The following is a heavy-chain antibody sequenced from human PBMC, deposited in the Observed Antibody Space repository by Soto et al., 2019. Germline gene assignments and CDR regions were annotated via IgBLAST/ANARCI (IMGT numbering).Heavy chain of an antibody. Sequence: PSETLSLTCTVSGGYIKSDYYWTWVRQPPGGGLEWMGYKYYSGATDSDPSLKRRVSFSVDMSKNQFSLNLTSVTVADTAVYYCARGRPNDFNYGLDVWGQGIPVT. J-gene: IGHJ6*02. CDR3: ARGRPNDFNYGLDV. D-gene: IGHD1-1*01. V-gene: IGHV4-30-4*01. CDR1: GGYIKSDYY. CDR2: KYYSGAT.